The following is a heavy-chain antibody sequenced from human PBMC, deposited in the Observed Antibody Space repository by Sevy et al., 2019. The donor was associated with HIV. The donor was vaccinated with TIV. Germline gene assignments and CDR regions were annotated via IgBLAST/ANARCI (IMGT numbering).Heavy chain of an antibody. V-gene: IGHV4-59*08. CDR3: AGNDYGGNSDY. CDR2: IYYSGST. CDR1: GGSICSYY. Sequence: SETLSLTCSVSGGSICSYYWSWIRQPPGKGLEWIGYIYYSGSTNYNPSLKSRVTIAVDTSKNQFSLKLSSVTAADTAVYYCAGNDYGGNSDYWGQGTLVTVSS. D-gene: IGHD4-17*01. J-gene: IGHJ4*02.